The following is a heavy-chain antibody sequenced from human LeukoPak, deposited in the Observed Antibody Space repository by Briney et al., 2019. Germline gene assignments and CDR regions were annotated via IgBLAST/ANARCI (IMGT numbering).Heavy chain of an antibody. J-gene: IGHJ5*02. CDR1: GGSFSGYY. D-gene: IGHD1-1*01. CDR3: ARDSIRVQTGTTP. CDR2: INHSGST. V-gene: IGHV4-34*01. Sequence: SETLSLTCAVYGGSFSGYYWSWIRQPPGKGLEWIGEINHSGSTNYNPSLKSRVTISVDTSKNQFSLKLTSVTAAGTAVYYCARDSIRVQTGTTPWGRGTLATVSS.